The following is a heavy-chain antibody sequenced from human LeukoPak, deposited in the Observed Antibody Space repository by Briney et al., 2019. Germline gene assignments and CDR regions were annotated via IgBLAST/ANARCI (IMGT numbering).Heavy chain of an antibody. CDR3: ARAGLVVPAVRGYYYYYMDV. Sequence: ASVKVSCKASGGTFSSYAISWVRQAPGQGLEWMGGIIPIFGTANYAQKFQGRVTITADKSTSTAYMELSSLRSEDTAVYYCARAGLVVPAVRGYYYYYMDVWGKGTTVTVSS. V-gene: IGHV1-69*06. CDR1: GGTFSSYA. D-gene: IGHD2-2*01. CDR2: IIPIFGTA. J-gene: IGHJ6*03.